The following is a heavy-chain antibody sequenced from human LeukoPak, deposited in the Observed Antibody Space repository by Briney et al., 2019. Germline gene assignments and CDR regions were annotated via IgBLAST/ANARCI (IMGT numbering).Heavy chain of an antibody. V-gene: IGHV4-4*07. D-gene: IGHD2-2*01. CDR2: IYTSGST. CDR3: ARDLKDIVVVPAEGNAFDI. CDR1: GGSISSYY. Sequence: SETLSLTCTVSGGSISSYYWSWIRQPAGKGLEWIGRIYTSGSTNYNPSLKSRVTMSVDTSKNQFSLKLSSVTAADTAVYYCARDLKDIVVVPAEGNAFDIWGQGTMVTVSS. J-gene: IGHJ3*02.